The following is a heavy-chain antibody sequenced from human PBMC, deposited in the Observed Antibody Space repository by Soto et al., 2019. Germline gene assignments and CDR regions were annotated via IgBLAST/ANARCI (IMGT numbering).Heavy chain of an antibody. J-gene: IGHJ6*02. Sequence: ASVKVSCKASGYTFTGYYMHWVRQAPGQGLEWMGWINPNSGGTNYAQKFQGWVTMTRDTSISTAYMELSRLRSDDTAVYYCARAASGYCSSTSCGNYYYGMDVWGQGTTVTVSS. CDR2: INPNSGGT. CDR3: ARAASGYCSSTSCGNYYYGMDV. CDR1: GYTFTGYY. V-gene: IGHV1-2*04. D-gene: IGHD2-2*01.